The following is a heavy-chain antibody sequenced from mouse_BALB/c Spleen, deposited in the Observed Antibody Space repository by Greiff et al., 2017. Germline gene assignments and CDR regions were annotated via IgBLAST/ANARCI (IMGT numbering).Heavy chain of an antibody. CDR3: ARFGNYVFDY. CDR1: GYTFTSYW. V-gene: IGHV1-87*01. CDR2: IYPGDGDT. J-gene: IGHJ2*01. D-gene: IGHD2-1*01. Sequence: QVQLQQSGAELARPGASVKLSCKASGYTFTSYWMQWVKQRPGQGLEWIGAIYPGDGDTRYTQKFKGKATLTADKSSSTAYMQLSSLASEDSAVYYCARFGNYVFDYWGQGTTLTVSS.